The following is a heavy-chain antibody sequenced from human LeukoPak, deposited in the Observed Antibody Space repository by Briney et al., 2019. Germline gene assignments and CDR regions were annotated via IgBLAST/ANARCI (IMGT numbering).Heavy chain of an antibody. J-gene: IGHJ3*01. V-gene: IGHV4-4*02. CDR2: VYRSGGT. D-gene: IGHD2-8*01. CDR3: GRHANGDSSAAFDL. CDR1: GDSISDKYW. Sequence: PSGTLSLTCAVSGDSISDKYWWRWVRQFPDKGLEWIGEVYRSGGTSYNPSLKSRVTVSIDYSKNQFSLNLRSVTAADTAVYYCGRHANGDSSAAFDLWGQGTMVFVSS.